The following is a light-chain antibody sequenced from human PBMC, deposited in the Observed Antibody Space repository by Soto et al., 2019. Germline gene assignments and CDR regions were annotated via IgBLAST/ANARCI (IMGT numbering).Light chain of an antibody. J-gene: IGLJ2*01. V-gene: IGLV2-14*01. Sequence: QSALTQPASVSGSPGQSITISCTGTSSDVGGYNYVSWYQQHPDKAPKLMIYAVSNRPSGVSNRFPGSKSGNTASLTISGLQAENEADYYCSSYTSSSTLVVFGGGTKVTVL. CDR3: SSYTSSSTLVV. CDR1: SSDVGGYNY. CDR2: AVS.